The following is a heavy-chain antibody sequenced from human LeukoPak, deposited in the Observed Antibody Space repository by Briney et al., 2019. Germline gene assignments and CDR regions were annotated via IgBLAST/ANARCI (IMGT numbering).Heavy chain of an antibody. CDR3: ASHKADYGGKNDY. CDR2: IYSGGST. CDR1: GFTVSSNY. Sequence: GGSLRLSCAASGFTVSSNYMSWVRQAPGKGLEWGSVIYSGGSTYYADSVKGRFTISRDNSKNTLYLQMNSLRAEDTAVYYCASHKADYGGKNDYWGQGTLVTVSS. J-gene: IGHJ4*02. V-gene: IGHV3-53*01. D-gene: IGHD4-23*01.